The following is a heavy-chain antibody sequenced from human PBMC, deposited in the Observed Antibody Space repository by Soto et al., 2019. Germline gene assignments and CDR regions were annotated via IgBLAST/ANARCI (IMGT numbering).Heavy chain of an antibody. J-gene: IGHJ6*02. Sequence: QVQLVQSGAEVKKPGSSVKVSCKVSGGTFSSHSINWVRQAPGQGPEWMGGIIPIFGTENYAHKFQGRVTITADDSTSTAYMELSSLTSEDTALYYCSTSVYCSTTRCYYYYGLDVWGQGTTVIVSS. CDR3: STSVYCSTTRCYYYYGLDV. CDR2: IIPIFGTE. V-gene: IGHV1-69*01. D-gene: IGHD2-2*01. CDR1: GGTFSSHS.